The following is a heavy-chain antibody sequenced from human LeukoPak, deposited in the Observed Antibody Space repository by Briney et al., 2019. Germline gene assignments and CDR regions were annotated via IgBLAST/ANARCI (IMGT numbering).Heavy chain of an antibody. CDR2: IYYTGST. V-gene: IGHV4-59*08. D-gene: IGHD5-12*01. CDR3: ASHGSSGHDPLT. Sequence: SGTLSLTCTVSGDSIRSYYWNWIRRPPGKGLEWIGYIYYTGSTSYNPSLKSRVTISLDTSKSQFSLRLTSVTAADTAVYYCASHGSSGHDPLTWGQGTLVTVSS. J-gene: IGHJ4*01. CDR1: GDSIRSYY.